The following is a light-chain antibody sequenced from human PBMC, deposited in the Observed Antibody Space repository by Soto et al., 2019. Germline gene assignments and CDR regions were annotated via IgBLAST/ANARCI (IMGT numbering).Light chain of an antibody. V-gene: IGKV1-39*01. CDR2: AAS. CDR1: QDISSY. Sequence: DIQMTQSPSSLSASVGDSVTITCRASQDISSYLNWYQQKPGKAPKLLIYAASTLHSGVPSRFSGSESGTDFTLTISSLQPEDFATYYCQQSYSTLFTFGPVTKVDFK. J-gene: IGKJ3*01. CDR3: QQSYSTLFT.